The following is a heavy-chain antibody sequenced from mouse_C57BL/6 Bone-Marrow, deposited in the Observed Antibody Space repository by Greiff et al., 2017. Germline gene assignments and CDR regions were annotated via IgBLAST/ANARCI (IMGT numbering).Heavy chain of an antibody. CDR2: IRSKSNNYAT. J-gene: IGHJ3*01. CDR1: GFSFNTYA. D-gene: IGHD2-4*01. CDR3: VRHDYVY. V-gene: IGHV10-1*01. Sequence: EVKVEESGGGLVQPKGSLKLSCAASGFSFNTYAMNWVRQAPGKGLEWVARIRSKSNNYATYHADSVKDRFTISRDDSESMLYLQMNNLKTEDTAMYYCVRHDYVYWGQGTLVTVSA.